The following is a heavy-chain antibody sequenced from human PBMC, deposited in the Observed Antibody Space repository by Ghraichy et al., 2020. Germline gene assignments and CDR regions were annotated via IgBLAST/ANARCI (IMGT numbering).Heavy chain of an antibody. CDR3: ARDQLRFLEWLLYHPFDY. CDR1: RAPVSLYA. J-gene: IGHJ4*02. V-gene: IGHV1-18*01. Sequence: ASVKVSCKTGRAPVSLYAHSGVSYALFRLLEKMGWISAYNGDTNYAQKLQGRVTMTTDTSTSTAYMELRSLRSDDTAVYYCARDQLRFLEWLLYHPFDYWGQGTLVTVST. CDR2: ISAYNGDT. D-gene: IGHD3-3*01.